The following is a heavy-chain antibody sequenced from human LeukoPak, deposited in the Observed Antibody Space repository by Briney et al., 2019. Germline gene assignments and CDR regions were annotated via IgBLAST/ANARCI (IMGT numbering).Heavy chain of an antibody. CDR3: PRVRRSGLYYFVF. CDR1: GFIFSDYT. D-gene: IGHD6-19*01. J-gene: IGHJ4*02. CDR2: ISYDGSHK. Sequence: GGSLRLSCAASGFIFSDYTMHSVRQAPGKGLEWVAVISYDGSHKYYADSVKGRFTISRDNSKTTLHLQMNSLRADDTAVFYCPRVRRSGLYYFVFWGEETLVTVSS. V-gene: IGHV3-30*04.